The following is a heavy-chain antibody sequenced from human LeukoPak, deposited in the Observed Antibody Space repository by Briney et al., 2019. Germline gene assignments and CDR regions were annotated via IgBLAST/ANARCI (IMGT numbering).Heavy chain of an antibody. J-gene: IGHJ5*02. Sequence: SETLSLTCTVSGGSISSGGYYWSWIRQHPGKGLEWIGYIYYSGSTYYNPSLKSRVTISVDTSKNQFSLKLSSVTAADTAVYYCARFSRGYSYGYDSRWFDPWGQGTLVTVSS. D-gene: IGHD5-18*01. CDR3: ARFSRGYSYGYDSRWFDP. CDR1: GGSISSGGYY. V-gene: IGHV4-31*03. CDR2: IYYSGST.